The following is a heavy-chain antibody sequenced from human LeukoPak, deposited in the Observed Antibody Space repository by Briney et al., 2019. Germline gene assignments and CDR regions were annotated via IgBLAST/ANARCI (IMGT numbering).Heavy chain of an antibody. D-gene: IGHD5-18*01. CDR2: ISSSGSTI. J-gene: IGHJ4*02. V-gene: IGHV3-48*03. Sequence: GGSLRLSCAASGFTFSSYEMNWVRQAPGKGLEWASYISSSGSTIYYADSVKGRFTISRDNAKNSLYLQMNSLRAEDTAVYYCARAGSYGFYYFDYWGQGTLVTVSS. CDR3: ARAGSYGFYYFDY. CDR1: GFTFSSYE.